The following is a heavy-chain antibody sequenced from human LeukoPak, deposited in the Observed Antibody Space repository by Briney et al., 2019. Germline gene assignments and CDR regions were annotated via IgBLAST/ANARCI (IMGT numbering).Heavy chain of an antibody. Sequence: GASVKVSCKVSGYTLTELSMHWVRQAPGKGLEWMGGFDPEDGETIYAQKFQGRVTMTEDTSTDTAYMELSSLGSEDTAVYYCATDGRIAAAGTRYYYYYMDVWGKGTTVTVSS. V-gene: IGHV1-24*01. D-gene: IGHD6-13*01. CDR3: ATDGRIAAAGTRYYYYYMDV. CDR1: GYTLTELS. J-gene: IGHJ6*03. CDR2: FDPEDGET.